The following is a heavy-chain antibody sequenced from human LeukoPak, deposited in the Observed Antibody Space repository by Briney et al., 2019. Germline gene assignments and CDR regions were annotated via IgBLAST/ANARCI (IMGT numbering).Heavy chain of an antibody. CDR1: GYTFTSYD. CDR3: ALTGDSSSWYDDY. D-gene: IGHD6-13*01. Sequence: ASVKVSCKASGYTFTSYDINWVRQATGQGLEWMGWMNPNSGNTGYAQKFQGRVTMTRNTSISTAYMELSSLRSGDTAVYYCALTGDSSSWYDDYWGQGTLVTVSS. CDR2: MNPNSGNT. V-gene: IGHV1-8*01. J-gene: IGHJ4*02.